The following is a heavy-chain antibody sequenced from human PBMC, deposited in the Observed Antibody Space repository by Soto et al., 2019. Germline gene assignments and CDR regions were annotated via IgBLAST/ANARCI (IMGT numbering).Heavy chain of an antibody. V-gene: IGHV1-3*01. Sequence: QVQLVQSGAEVKKPGASVKVSCKASGYTFTSYGIHWVRQAPGQGLEWMGGIDGGSGNTKYSPKIQGRVTVTRVTSASTAYMELSSLRSEDTAVYYCARDRVLNGLFDYWGQGTLVTVS. CDR3: ARDRVLNGLFDY. D-gene: IGHD1-1*01. CDR1: GYTFTSYG. J-gene: IGHJ4*02. CDR2: IDGGSGNT.